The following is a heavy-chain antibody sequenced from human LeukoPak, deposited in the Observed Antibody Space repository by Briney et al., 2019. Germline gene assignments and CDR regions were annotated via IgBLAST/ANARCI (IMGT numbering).Heavy chain of an antibody. J-gene: IGHJ5*02. CDR3: AKGGGSNWFDP. CDR1: GFSFSSYG. Sequence: PGGSLRLSCATSGFSFSSYGMTWVRQAPGKGLEWVSAINYSGGSTYYGDSVKGRFTISRDNPRNTLHLQMNSLRAEDTAVYYCAKGGGSNWFDPWGQGTLVTVSS. D-gene: IGHD3-16*01. V-gene: IGHV3-23*02. CDR2: INYSGGST.